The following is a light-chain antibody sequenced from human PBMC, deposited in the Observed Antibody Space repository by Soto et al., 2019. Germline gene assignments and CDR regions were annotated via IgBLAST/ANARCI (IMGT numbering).Light chain of an antibody. J-gene: IGKJ2*01. CDR1: QSVSSN. Sequence: EIVRTQSPATLSVSPGERATFSCRASQSVSSNLAWYQQKPGQAPRLLIYGASTRSTGIPARFSGSGSGTEFTLTISSLQSEDFAVYYCQQYNKSPPYTFGQGTKLEIK. CDR2: GAS. CDR3: QQYNKSPPYT. V-gene: IGKV3-15*01.